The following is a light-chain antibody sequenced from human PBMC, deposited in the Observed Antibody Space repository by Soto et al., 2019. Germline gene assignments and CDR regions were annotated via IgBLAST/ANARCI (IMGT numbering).Light chain of an antibody. V-gene: IGKV3-20*01. Sequence: EIVLTQSPGTLSLSPGERATLSCRASQSVNSRYLAWYQQKPGQAPRLLIYGTSNRATGIPDRFSGSGSGTDFTLTISRLESEDFAVYYCQQYGSSLRTFGQGTKVEIK. J-gene: IGKJ1*01. CDR1: QSVNSRY. CDR2: GTS. CDR3: QQYGSSLRT.